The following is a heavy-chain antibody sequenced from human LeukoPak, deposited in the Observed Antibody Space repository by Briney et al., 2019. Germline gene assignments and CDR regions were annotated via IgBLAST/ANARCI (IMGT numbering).Heavy chain of an antibody. Sequence: SETLSLTCTVSGGSISSYYWSWIRQPPGKGLEWIGYIYYSGSTNYNPSLKSRVTISVDKSKNQFSLKLSSVTAADTAVYYCARGYYGSGRYDAFDIWGQGTMVTVSS. CDR3: ARGYYGSGRYDAFDI. CDR1: GGSISSYY. J-gene: IGHJ3*02. CDR2: IYYSGST. D-gene: IGHD3-10*01. V-gene: IGHV4-59*12.